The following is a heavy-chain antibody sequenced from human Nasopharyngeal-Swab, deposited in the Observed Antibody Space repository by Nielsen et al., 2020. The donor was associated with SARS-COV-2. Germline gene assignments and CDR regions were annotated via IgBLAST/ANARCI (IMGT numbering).Heavy chain of an antibody. J-gene: IGHJ4*02. Sequence: GESLKISCAASGFTFSSYGMHWVRQAPGKGLEWVAVIWYDGSNKYYADSVKGRFTISRDNSKNTLYLQMNSLRAEDTAVYYCARPTMVRGVIISDFDYWGQGTLVTVSS. CDR2: IWYDGSNK. CDR1: GFTFSSYG. V-gene: IGHV3-33*01. D-gene: IGHD3-10*01. CDR3: ARPTMVRGVIISDFDY.